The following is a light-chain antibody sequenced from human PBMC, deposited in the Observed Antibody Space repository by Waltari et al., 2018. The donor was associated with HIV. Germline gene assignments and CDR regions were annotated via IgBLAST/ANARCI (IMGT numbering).Light chain of an antibody. CDR3: QVWDSSSDHPYV. V-gene: IGLV3-21*02. J-gene: IGLJ1*01. CDR1: NIGSKS. Sequence: GQTARITCGQDNIGSKSVHWYQQKPGQAPVLVVYDDRDRPSRIPERFSGSNSGNTATLTISRVEAGDEADYFCQVWDSSSDHPYVFGSGTKVTVL. CDR2: DDR.